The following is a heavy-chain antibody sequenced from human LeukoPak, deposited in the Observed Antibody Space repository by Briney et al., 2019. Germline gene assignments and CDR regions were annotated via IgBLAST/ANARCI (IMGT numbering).Heavy chain of an antibody. D-gene: IGHD6-19*01. CDR3: ASIAVDYFDY. V-gene: IGHV4-39*07. CDR1: GGSISSSSYY. Sequence: SETLSLTCTVSGGSISSSSYYWGWIRQPPGKGLEWIGSIYYSGSTYYNPSLKSRVTISVDTSKNQFSLKLSSVTAADTAVYYCASIAVDYFDYWGQGTLVTVSS. J-gene: IGHJ4*02. CDR2: IYYSGST.